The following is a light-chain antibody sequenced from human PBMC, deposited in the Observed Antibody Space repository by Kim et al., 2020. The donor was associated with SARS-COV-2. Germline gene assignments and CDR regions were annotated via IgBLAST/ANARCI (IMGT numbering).Light chain of an antibody. CDR2: QES. CDR1: KLGDKY. J-gene: IGLJ2*01. V-gene: IGLV3-1*01. Sequence: PGQTASITCSGDKLGDKYACWYQQKPGQSPVLVIYQESKRPSGIPERFSGSNSGNTATLTISGTQAMDEADYYCQAWDSSTFYVVFGGGTQLTVL. CDR3: QAWDSSTFYVV.